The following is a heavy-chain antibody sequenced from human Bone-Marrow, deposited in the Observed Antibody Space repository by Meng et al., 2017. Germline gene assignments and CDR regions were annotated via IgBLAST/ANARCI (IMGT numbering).Heavy chain of an antibody. Sequence: QWQLQQWGAGLVKPSQTLSLTCTVSGGSISSGGYYWSWIRQHPGKGLEWIGYIYYSGSTYYNPSLKSRVTISVDTSKNQFSLKLSSVTAADTAVYYCARGPLSAAGTMGYFQHWGQGTLVTVSS. D-gene: IGHD6-13*01. CDR3: ARGPLSAAGTMGYFQH. V-gene: IGHV4-31*03. CDR2: IYYSGST. CDR1: GGSISSGGYY. J-gene: IGHJ1*01.